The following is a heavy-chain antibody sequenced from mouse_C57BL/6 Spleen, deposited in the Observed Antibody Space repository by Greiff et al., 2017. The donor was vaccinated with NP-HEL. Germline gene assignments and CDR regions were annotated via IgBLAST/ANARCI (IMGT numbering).Heavy chain of an antibody. D-gene: IGHD1-1*01. CDR2: ISSGGSYT. CDR1: GFTFSSYG. Sequence: EVQRVESGGDLVKPGGSLKLSCAASGFTFSSYGMSWVRQTPDKRLEWVATISSGGSYTYYPDSVKGRFTISRDNAKNTLYLQMSSLKSEDTAMYYCARLHDYGSRYYAMDYWGQVTSVTVSS. CDR3: ARLHDYGSRYYAMDY. J-gene: IGHJ4*01. V-gene: IGHV5-6*01.